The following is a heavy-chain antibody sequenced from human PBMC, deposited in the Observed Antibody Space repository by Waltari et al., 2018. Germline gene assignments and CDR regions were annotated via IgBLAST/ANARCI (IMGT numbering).Heavy chain of an antibody. Sequence: QLQLQESAPGLVKPSEPLSLTCTVSGGPISSSSYYWGWLRQPPGKGLGWIGIIYYSGSTYNNPSLTRRVTMSVNTSKNQFSLKLSSVTAADTAVYYCARGIAVAWTFDFWGQGTLVTVSS. CDR2: IYYSGST. J-gene: IGHJ4*02. CDR3: ARGIAVAWTFDF. V-gene: IGHV4-39*01. D-gene: IGHD6-19*01. CDR1: GGPISSSSYY.